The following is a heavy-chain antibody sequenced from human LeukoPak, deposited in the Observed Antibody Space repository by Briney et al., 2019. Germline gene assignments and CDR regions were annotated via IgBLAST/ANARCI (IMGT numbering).Heavy chain of an antibody. CDR1: GYTFTSYG. V-gene: IGHV1-18*01. CDR2: ISAYNGNT. D-gene: IGHD2-2*02. J-gene: IGHJ6*03. CDR3: ARDLVVPAAIPHYYYYCYMDV. Sequence: ASVKVSCKASGYTFTSYGISWVRQAPGQGLEWMGWISAYNGNTNYAQKLQGRVTMTTDTSTSTAYMELRSLRSDDTAVYYCARDLVVPAAIPHYYYYCYMDVWGKGTTVTVSS.